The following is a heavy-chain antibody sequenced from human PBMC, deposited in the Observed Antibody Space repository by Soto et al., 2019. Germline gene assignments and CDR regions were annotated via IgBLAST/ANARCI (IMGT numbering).Heavy chain of an antibody. D-gene: IGHD6-6*01. V-gene: IGHV4-59*01. CDR1: GGYIISYD. CDR2: IYDSGST. J-gene: IGHJ4*02. CDR3: AAPPRY. Sequence: SETLSVTCTVAGGYIISYDWSWIRKTPGKGLEWIGYIYDSGSTNYNPSLKSRVTISVDTSKNQFSLKLTSVTAADPAVYYCAAPPRYWGQGTLVTVSS.